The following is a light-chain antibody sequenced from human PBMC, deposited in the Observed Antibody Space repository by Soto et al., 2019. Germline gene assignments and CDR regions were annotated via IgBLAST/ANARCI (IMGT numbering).Light chain of an antibody. CDR1: QSVSSN. V-gene: IGKV3-15*01. CDR3: QQYNNWPRT. CDR2: GAS. Sequence: EIVITQSPATLYAYQGERATLSCRASQSVSSNLAWYQQKPGQAPRLLIYGASTRATDVPARFSGSGSGTEFTLTISSLQSEDFAVYYCQQYNNWPRTFGQGTKVDIK. J-gene: IGKJ1*01.